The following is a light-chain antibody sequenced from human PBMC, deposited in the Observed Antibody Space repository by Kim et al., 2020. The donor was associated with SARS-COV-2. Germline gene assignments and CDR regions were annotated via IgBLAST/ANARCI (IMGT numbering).Light chain of an antibody. CDR1: SLRSYY. J-gene: IGLJ1*01. V-gene: IGLV3-19*01. CDR2: GRN. CDR3: NSRDSTGKRWV. Sequence: ALGQTVKITFQGDSLRSYYASWYQQKPGQAPILVIYGRNNRPSGIPDRFSGSSSVNTASLTITGAQAEDEADYYCNSRDSTGKRWVFGTGTKVTVL.